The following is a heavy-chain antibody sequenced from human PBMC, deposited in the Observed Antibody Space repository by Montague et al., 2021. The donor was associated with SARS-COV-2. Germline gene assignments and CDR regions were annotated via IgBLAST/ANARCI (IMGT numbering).Heavy chain of an antibody. J-gene: IGHJ5*02. D-gene: IGHD2-2*01. CDR2: IYYSGST. V-gene: IGHV4-31*03. Sequence: TLSLTCTVSGGSISSGGYYWSWIRQHPGKGLEWIGYIYYSGSTYYNPSLKSRVTISVDTSKNQFSLKVNSVTAADTAVYYCARRDGYCSSTRCPHWFDPWGQGTLVTVSS. CDR3: ARRDGYCSSTRCPHWFDP. CDR1: GGSISSGGYY.